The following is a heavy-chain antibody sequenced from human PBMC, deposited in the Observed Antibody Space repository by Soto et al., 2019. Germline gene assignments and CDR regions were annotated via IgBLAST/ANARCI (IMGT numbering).Heavy chain of an antibody. CDR3: VMVDNYVTPTPQDV. V-gene: IGHV1-18*01. D-gene: IGHD3-16*01. CDR1: GYIFVNYG. J-gene: IGHJ6*02. CDR2: ISPYTGNT. Sequence: QVQLVQSGDEVKKPGASVKVSCKASGYIFVNYGIAWVRQAPGQGLEWMVWISPYTGNTHSATKIQGRLTMTTDTSTSTAYMELWSLTSDDTAVYYCVMVDNYVTPTPQDVWGQGTTVTVSS.